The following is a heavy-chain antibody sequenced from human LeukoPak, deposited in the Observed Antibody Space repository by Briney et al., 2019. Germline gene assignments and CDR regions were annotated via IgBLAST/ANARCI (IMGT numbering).Heavy chain of an antibody. V-gene: IGHV1-46*01. CDR3: ARIRDGYNDAYDI. Sequence: ASVKVSCKASGYIFTNHYIHLVRQAPGQGFEWMAIINPSDGSTTNSQKFQGRVTMTRDTSTSTVYMELSGLRSEDTALYYCARIRDGYNDAYDIWGQGTMVTVSS. CDR2: INPSDGST. D-gene: IGHD5-24*01. CDR1: GYIFTNHY. J-gene: IGHJ3*02.